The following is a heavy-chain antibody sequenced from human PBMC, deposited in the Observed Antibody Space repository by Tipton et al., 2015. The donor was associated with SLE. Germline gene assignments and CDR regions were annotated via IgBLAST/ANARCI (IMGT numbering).Heavy chain of an antibody. J-gene: IGHJ5*02. CDR3: ARGAREHSGSYFSWFDP. D-gene: IGHD1-26*01. Sequence: TLSLTCSVSGDTIRSYSWSWVRQPAGKGLEWIGRMYTSGSTNYNPSLRSRVTISVDTSKNQFSLQLNSVTPEDTAVYYCARGAREHSGSYFSWFDPWGQGILVTVSS. CDR1: GDTIRSYS. V-gene: IGHV4-4*07. CDR2: MYTSGST.